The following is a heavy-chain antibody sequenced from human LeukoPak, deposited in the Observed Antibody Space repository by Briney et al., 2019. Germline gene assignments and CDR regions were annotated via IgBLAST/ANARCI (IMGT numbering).Heavy chain of an antibody. J-gene: IGHJ3*02. CDR2: IKSKTDGETL. CDR3: ITDPGEWQPI. Sequence: PGGSLRLSCAAFGFTFSSYAMSWVRQAPGKGLEWVGRIKSKTDGETLDYAAPVKGRFIISREDSINTLYLQMNRLNVEDTAVYYCITDPGEWQPIWGQGTMVTVS. V-gene: IGHV3-15*01. CDR1: GFTFSSYA. D-gene: IGHD3-16*01.